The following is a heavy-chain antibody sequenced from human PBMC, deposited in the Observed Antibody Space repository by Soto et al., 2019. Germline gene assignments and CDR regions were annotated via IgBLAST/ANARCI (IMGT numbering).Heavy chain of an antibody. J-gene: IGHJ6*02. D-gene: IGHD7-27*01. CDR1: GFTFSSYG. CDR3: VKDRTPNWDYPGLDV. CDR2: INIYGTTT. V-gene: IGHV3-64D*08. Sequence: XXSLRLSFAASGFTFSSYGMHWVPQAPGKGLEWVAVINIYGTTTFYADSVRGRFTISRDNSKNTLYLQMSSLRAEDTAVYYCVKDRTPNWDYPGLDVWGQGTTVTVSS.